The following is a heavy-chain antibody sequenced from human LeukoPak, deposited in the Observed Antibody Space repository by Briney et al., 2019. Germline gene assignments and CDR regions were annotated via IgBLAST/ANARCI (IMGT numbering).Heavy chain of an antibody. CDR3: AKKTSSSSGWYFDL. D-gene: IGHD6-6*01. CDR1: GFXFSSYA. Sequence: GGSLRLSCAASGFXFSSYAISWVRQAPGKGLEWVSGISGSSGGTYYADSVKGRFTISRDNSKNTLYLQMNSLRAEDTAVYYCAKKTSSSSGWYFDLWGRGTLVTVSS. CDR2: ISGSSGGT. J-gene: IGHJ2*01. V-gene: IGHV3-23*01.